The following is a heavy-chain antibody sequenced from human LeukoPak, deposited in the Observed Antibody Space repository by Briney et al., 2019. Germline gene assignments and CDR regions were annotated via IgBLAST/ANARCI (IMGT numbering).Heavy chain of an antibody. CDR1: GYTFTGYY. J-gene: IGHJ4*02. CDR2: INPNSGGT. D-gene: IGHD3-3*01. CDR3: ARGSLDFWSGYRPDFISFDY. V-gene: IGHV1-2*02. Sequence: ASVKVSCKASGYTFTGYYMHWVRQAPGQGLEWMGWINPNSGGTNYAQKFQGRVTMTRDTSKNQFSLKLSSVTAADTAVYYCARGSLDFWSGYRPDFISFDYWGQGTLVTVSS.